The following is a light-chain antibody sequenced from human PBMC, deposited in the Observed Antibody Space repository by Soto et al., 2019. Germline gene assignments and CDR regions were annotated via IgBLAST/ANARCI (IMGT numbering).Light chain of an antibody. CDR3: QHRSNWLT. Sequence: EVVLTQSPATLSLSPGERATLSCRASQSVSSYLAWYQQKPGQAPSLLIYDASNRATGIPARFSGSGSGTDFTLTIRSLEPEDFAVYYCQHRSNWLTFGGGAKVDIK. J-gene: IGKJ4*01. V-gene: IGKV3-11*01. CDR1: QSVSSY. CDR2: DAS.